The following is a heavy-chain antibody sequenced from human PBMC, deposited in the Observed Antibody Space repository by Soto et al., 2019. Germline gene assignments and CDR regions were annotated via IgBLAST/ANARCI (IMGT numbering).Heavy chain of an antibody. J-gene: IGHJ5*02. V-gene: IGHV4-31*03. CDR1: GGSISSGGFY. CDR2: IYYSGST. CDR3: ARDPSGIAAEGWFDP. Sequence: QVQLQESGPGLVKPSQTLSLTCTVSGGSISSGGFYWSWIRHHPGKGLEWIGYIYYSGSTYYNPSLKSRVTRSVDPSKNQFSLRLSSVTAADTAVYYCARDPSGIAAEGWFDPWGQGTLVTVSS. D-gene: IGHD6-13*01.